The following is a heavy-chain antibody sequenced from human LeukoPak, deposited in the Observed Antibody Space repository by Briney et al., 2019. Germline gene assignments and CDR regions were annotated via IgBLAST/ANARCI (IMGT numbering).Heavy chain of an antibody. V-gene: IGHV3-23*01. CDR3: ARFRTWGDKAFDY. CDR2: LSGSGNTV. D-gene: IGHD2-21*02. CDR1: GFTFSSYA. Sequence: GGSLRLSCAASGFTFSSYAMTWVRQAPGKGLEWVSALSGSGNTVYYANSVKGRFTISRDSAKNSLYLQMNSLRAEDTAVYYCARFRTWGDKAFDYWGQGTLVTVSS. J-gene: IGHJ4*02.